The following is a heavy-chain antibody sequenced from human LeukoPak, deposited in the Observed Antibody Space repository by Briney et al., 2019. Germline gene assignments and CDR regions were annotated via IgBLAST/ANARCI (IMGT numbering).Heavy chain of an antibody. V-gene: IGHV3-66*01. D-gene: IGHD3-22*01. CDR2: IYSGGST. CDR3: ARDRGGSSGPLQH. CDR1: GFTVSSNY. J-gene: IGHJ1*01. Sequence: GGSLRLSCAASGFTVSSNYMSWVRQAPGKGLEWVSVIYSGGSTYYADSVKGRFTISGDNSKNTLYLQMNSLRAEDTAVYYCARDRGGSSGPLQHWGQGTLVTVSS.